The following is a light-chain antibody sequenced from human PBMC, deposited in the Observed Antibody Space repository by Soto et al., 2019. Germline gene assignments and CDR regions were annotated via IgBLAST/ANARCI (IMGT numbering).Light chain of an antibody. V-gene: IGKV3-15*01. J-gene: IGKJ5*01. CDR2: TSA. Sequence: IVLTQSPATLPLSLGERATLSCRASQSVSSNVAWYQQKPGLAPRLLIHTSATRATGNPARFSGRGSGTFFTLTISGLQSEDFATYYCQQYDKWPPTTFGQGTRLEIK. CDR1: QSVSSN. CDR3: QQYDKWPPTT.